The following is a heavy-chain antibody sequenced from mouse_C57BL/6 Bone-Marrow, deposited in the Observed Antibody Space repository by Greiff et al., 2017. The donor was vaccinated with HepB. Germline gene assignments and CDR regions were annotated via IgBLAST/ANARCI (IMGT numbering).Heavy chain of an antibody. CDR2: ISNGGGST. CDR3: ARHRAVVAYYYAMDY. Sequence: EVKLMESGGGLVQPGGSLKLSCAASGFTFSDYYMYWVRQTPEKRLEWVAYISNGGGSTYYPDTVKGRFTISRDNAKNTLYLQMSRLKSEDTAMYYCARHRAVVAYYYAMDYWGQGTSVTVSS. D-gene: IGHD1-1*01. V-gene: IGHV5-12*01. CDR1: GFTFSDYY. J-gene: IGHJ4*01.